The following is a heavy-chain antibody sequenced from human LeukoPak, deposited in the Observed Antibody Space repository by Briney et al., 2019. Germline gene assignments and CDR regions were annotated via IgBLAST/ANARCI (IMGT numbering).Heavy chain of an antibody. CDR1: GYTFTSYG. CDR3: ARKVEGSGWYYYYYYMDV. Sequence: ASVKVSCKASGYTFTSYGISWVRQAPGQGLEWMGWISAYNGNTNYAQKLQGRVTMTTDTSTSTAYMELRSLRSDDTAAYYCARKVEGSGWYYYYYYMDVWGKGTTVTVSS. CDR2: ISAYNGNT. V-gene: IGHV1-18*01. J-gene: IGHJ6*03. D-gene: IGHD6-19*01.